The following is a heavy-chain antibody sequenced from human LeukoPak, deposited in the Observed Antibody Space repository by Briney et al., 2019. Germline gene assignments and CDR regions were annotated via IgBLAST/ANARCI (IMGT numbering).Heavy chain of an antibody. CDR2: ISSGSSYI. Sequence: GGSLRLSCAASGFTFSNYYMNWVRQAPGKGLEWVSSISSGSSYIYYADSLKGRFTISRDNAQNSLYLQMNSLRAEDTAVYYCAEPPSDYWGQGTLVTVSS. V-gene: IGHV3-21*01. D-gene: IGHD1-14*01. CDR1: GFTFSNYY. J-gene: IGHJ4*02. CDR3: AEPPSDY.